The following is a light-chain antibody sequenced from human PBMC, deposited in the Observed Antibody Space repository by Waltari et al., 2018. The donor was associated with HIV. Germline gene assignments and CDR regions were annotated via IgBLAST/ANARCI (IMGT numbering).Light chain of an antibody. V-gene: IGKV3-20*01. CDR1: QSVPANY. Sequence: EIVLTQSPGTLSLSPGERVNLSCRASQSVPANYVAWYQQKPAQAPRLLIYAASSRATGIPDRFSGGGSGTDFTLTINSLEPEDFAVYFCQQYGSSLFTFGPGTKVDLK. J-gene: IGKJ3*01. CDR2: AAS. CDR3: QQYGSSLFT.